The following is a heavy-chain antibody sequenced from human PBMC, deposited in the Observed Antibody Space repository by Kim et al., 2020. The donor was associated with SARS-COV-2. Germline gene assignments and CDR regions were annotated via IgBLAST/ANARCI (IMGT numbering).Heavy chain of an antibody. CDR3: AKTYYYGSGSYTYYYYYYMDV. CDR1: GFTFSSYS. V-gene: IGHV3-48*02. D-gene: IGHD3-10*01. CDR2: ISSSSSTI. J-gene: IGHJ6*03. Sequence: GGSLRLSCAASGFTFSSYSMNWVRQAPGKGLEWVSYISSSSSTIYYADSVKGRFTISRDNAKNSLYLQMNSLRDEDTAVYYCAKTYYYGSGSYTYYYYYYMDVWGKGTTVTVSS.